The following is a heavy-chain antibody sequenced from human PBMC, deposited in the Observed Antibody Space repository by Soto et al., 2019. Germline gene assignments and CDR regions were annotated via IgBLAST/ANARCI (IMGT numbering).Heavy chain of an antibody. CDR2: ISYSGNT. V-gene: IGHV4-59*01. CDR3: AGLRGYAGSPIDY. Sequence: SETLSLTCTVSGGSIISGYWSWIRQPPGKGLEWIGYISYSGNTNYNPSLKSRVTMSVDTPKNQFSLRLSSVTTADTTVYYCAGLRGYAGSPIDYLGQGTLVTVSS. D-gene: IGHD5-12*01. CDR1: GGSIISGY. J-gene: IGHJ4*02.